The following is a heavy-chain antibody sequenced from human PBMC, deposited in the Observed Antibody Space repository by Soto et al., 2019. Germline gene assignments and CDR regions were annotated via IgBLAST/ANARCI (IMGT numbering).Heavy chain of an antibody. D-gene: IGHD3-16*01. CDR1: GYTFTSYY. CDR3: AREMSERTLMIKVDYYYGMDV. Sequence: QVQLVQSGAEVKKPGASVKVSCKASGYTFTSYYIHWVRQAPGQGLEWMGIIIPRGGSTNYAQKFQGRVTMTRDTSTITVYMELSSLTFEDTAVYFCAREMSERTLMIKVDYYYGMDVWGQGTTVTVSS. V-gene: IGHV1-46*01. CDR2: IIPRGGST. J-gene: IGHJ6*02.